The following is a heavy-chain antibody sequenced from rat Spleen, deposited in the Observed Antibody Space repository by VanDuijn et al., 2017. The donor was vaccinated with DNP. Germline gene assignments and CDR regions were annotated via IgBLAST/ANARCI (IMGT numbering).Heavy chain of an antibody. CDR1: GFTFSTYW. J-gene: IGHJ3*01. Sequence: EVQLVESGGGLVQPGRSLKLSCAASGFTFSTYWMFWIRQAPGKGLEWVASVPSSGGSTYYPDSVRGRFTISRDNAATTLYLHMDSLTSEDTATYYCTTTNNWFAYWGQGTLVTVSS. V-gene: IGHV5-27*01. CDR3: TTTNNWFAY. CDR2: VPSSGGST.